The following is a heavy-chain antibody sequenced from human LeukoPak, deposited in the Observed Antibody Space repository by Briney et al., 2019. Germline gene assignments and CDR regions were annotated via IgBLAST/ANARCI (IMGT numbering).Heavy chain of an antibody. CDR3: ARIRGSGYLTFDY. CDR1: EFTFSSYS. Sequence: PGGSLRLSCAASEFTFSSYSMNWVRQAPGKGLEWVSYITNSGNSKSYADSVKGRFTISRDNTKNSLYLQMNGLRAEDTAVYYCARIRGSGYLTFDYWGQGILVTVSS. J-gene: IGHJ4*02. CDR2: ITNSGNSK. V-gene: IGHV3-48*01. D-gene: IGHD3-22*01.